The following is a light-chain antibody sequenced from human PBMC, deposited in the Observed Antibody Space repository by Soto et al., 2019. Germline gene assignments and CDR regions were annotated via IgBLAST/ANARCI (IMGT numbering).Light chain of an antibody. CDR3: QSYDSTLSARYD. CDR1: SSNIGAGYD. CDR2: GNI. V-gene: IGLV1-40*01. Sequence: QAVVTQPPSVSGAPGQRVTISCTGSSSNIGAGYDVHWYQQRPGTAPKLLIFGNINRPSGVPDRFSGSKSGTSASLAITGLQAEDEGDYYCQSYDSTLSARYDFGTGTQLTVL. J-gene: IGLJ1*01.